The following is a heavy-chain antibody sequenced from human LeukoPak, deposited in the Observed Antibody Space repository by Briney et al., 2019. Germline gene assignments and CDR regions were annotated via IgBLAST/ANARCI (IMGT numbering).Heavy chain of an antibody. Sequence: SETLSLTCAVYGGSFSGYYWSWIRQPPGKGLEWIGSIYYSGDTYYNPSFKSRVTISVDTSRSQFSLSLSSMTAADTAVYYCARHLRSEEALPDYWGQGTLVTVSS. CDR2: IYYSGDT. CDR1: GGSFSGYY. V-gene: IGHV4-34*01. J-gene: IGHJ4*02. CDR3: ARHLRSEEALPDY.